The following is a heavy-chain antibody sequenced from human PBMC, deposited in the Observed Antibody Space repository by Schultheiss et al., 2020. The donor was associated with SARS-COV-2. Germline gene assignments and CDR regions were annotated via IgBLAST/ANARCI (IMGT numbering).Heavy chain of an antibody. Sequence: GGSLRLSCAASGFTFSHYTMTWVRQAPGKGLEWVSTMSGSGPVTYYADSVKGRFTISRDNSKNTLYLQMNSLRAEDTAVYYCAKGPQGWLQFNWFDPWGQGTLVTVSS. J-gene: IGHJ5*02. CDR2: MSGSGPVT. CDR1: GFTFSHYT. V-gene: IGHV3-23*01. CDR3: AKGPQGWLQFNWFDP. D-gene: IGHD5-24*01.